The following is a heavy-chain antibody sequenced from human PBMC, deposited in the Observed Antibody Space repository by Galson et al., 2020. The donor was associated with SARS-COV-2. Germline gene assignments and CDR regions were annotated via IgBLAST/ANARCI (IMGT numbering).Heavy chain of an antibody. D-gene: IGHD3-16*01. CDR3: ARVTQLIGGEVVANWFDP. J-gene: IGHJ5*02. V-gene: IGHV2-70*11. Sequence: SGPTLVKPTQTLTLTCTFSGFPLTTTGMCVSWIRQPPGKALEWLARLDWDDDKYYSTSLKTRLTISKDTSKNQVVLTMTNMDPVDTATYYCARVTQLIGGEVVANWFDPWGQGTLVTVSS. CDR1: GFPLTTTGMC. CDR2: LDWDDDK.